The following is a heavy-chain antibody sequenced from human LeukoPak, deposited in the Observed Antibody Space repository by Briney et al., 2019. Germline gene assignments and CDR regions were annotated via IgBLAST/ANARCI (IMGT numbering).Heavy chain of an antibody. J-gene: IGHJ6*03. Sequence: ASVKVSCKASGGTFSSYAISWVRQAPGQGLEWMGGIIPIFGTANYAQKFQGRVTITADKSTSTAYMELSSLRSEDTAVYYCARGLAPYSYEYTGHDPYYYYNMDVWGKGTTIIISS. D-gene: IGHD3-22*01. CDR2: IIPIFGTA. CDR3: ARGLAPYSYEYTGHDPYYYYNMDV. CDR1: GGTFSSYA. V-gene: IGHV1-69*06.